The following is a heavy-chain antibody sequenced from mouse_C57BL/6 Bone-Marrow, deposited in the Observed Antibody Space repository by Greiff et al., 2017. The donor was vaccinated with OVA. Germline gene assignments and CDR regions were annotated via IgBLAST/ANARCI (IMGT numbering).Heavy chain of an antibody. V-gene: IGHV1-26*01. Sequence: VQLHQSGPELVKPGASVKISCKASGYTFTDYYMNWVKQSHGKSLEWIGDINPNSGGTSYNQKFKGKATLTVDKSSSTAYMELRSLTSEDSAVYYCARCGWGYFDYWGQGTTLTVSS. CDR1: GYTFTDYY. CDR2: INPNSGGT. CDR3: ARCGWGYFDY. D-gene: IGHD3-3*01. J-gene: IGHJ2*01.